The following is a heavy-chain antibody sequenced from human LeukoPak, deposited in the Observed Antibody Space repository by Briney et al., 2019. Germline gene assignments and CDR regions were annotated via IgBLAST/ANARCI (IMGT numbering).Heavy chain of an antibody. V-gene: IGHV5-10-1*01. J-gene: IGHJ4*02. CDR1: GYSFTSYW. Sequence: LGESLKISCKGSGYSFTSYWISWVRQMPGKGLEWMGRIDPSDSYTNYSPSFQGHVTISADKSISTAYLQWSSLKASDTAMYYCARQGTMANGPVDYWGQGTLVTVSS. CDR2: IDPSDSYT. CDR3: ARQGTMANGPVDY. D-gene: IGHD3-10*01.